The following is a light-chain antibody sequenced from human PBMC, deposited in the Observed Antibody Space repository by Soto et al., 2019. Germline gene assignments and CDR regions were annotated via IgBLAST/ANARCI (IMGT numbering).Light chain of an antibody. V-gene: IGLV2-23*01. Sequence: QSALTQPASVSGSPGQSITISCTGTSSDVGSYNLVSWFQQLPGKVPKLIIYEGTKRPSGVSDRFSGSKSGYTASLTISGLQAEDAADYYCCSYAGNSVYVFGTGTKVTVL. CDR2: EGT. CDR3: CSYAGNSVYV. CDR1: SSDVGSYNL. J-gene: IGLJ1*01.